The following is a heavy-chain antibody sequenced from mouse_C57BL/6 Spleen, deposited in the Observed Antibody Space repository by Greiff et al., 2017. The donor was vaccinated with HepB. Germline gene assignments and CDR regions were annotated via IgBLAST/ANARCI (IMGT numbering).Heavy chain of an antibody. D-gene: IGHD6-1*01. CDR3: ARSNLQV. V-gene: IGHV1-82*01. CDR1: GYAFSSSW. Sequence: VKLQQSGPELVKPGASVKISCKASGYAFSSSWMNWVKQRPGKGLEWIGRIYPGDGDTNYNGKFKGKATLTADKSSSTAYMQLSSLTSEDSAVYFCARSNLQVWGTGTTVTVSS. CDR2: IYPGDGDT. J-gene: IGHJ1*03.